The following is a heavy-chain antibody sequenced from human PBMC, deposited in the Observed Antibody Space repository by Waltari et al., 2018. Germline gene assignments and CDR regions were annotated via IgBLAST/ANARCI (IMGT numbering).Heavy chain of an antibody. J-gene: IGHJ4*02. Sequence: EVRLVESGGGVVQPGGSLRIACAASGFPFRAYWMTWVRQVSGKGLEWVGSINQNGGHTYVRDSLKGRFTISRDNAMESLYLQMNSLRVEDTGLYYCARTVTPDYWGQGTLVSVSS. V-gene: IGHV3-7*02. CDR1: GFPFRAYW. CDR2: INQNGGHT. CDR3: ARTVTPDY. D-gene: IGHD4-17*01.